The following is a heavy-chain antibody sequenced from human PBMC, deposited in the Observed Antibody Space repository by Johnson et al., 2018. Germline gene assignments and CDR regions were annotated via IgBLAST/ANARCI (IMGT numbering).Heavy chain of an antibody. D-gene: IGHD3-16*02. V-gene: IGHV3-73*01. J-gene: IGHJ3*02. Sequence: VQLQESGGGLVQPGGSLKLSCAASGFTFSGSAMHWVRQASGKGLEWVGRIRSKANSYATAYAASVKGRFTISRDDSKKTAYLQMNSLKTEDAAGYYCTRPRDDYVWGSYRRNDAFDIWGQGTMVTVSS. CDR3: TRPRDDYVWGSYRRNDAFDI. CDR1: GFTFSGSA. CDR2: IRSKANSYAT.